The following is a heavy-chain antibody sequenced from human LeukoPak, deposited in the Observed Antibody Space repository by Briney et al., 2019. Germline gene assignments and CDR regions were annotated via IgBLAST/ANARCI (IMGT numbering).Heavy chain of an antibody. J-gene: IGHJ4*02. V-gene: IGHV3-7*01. CDR1: GFTFSSNW. CDR3: ASIVEEFGELLYDY. Sequence: GGSLRLSCAVPGFTFSSNWMSWVRRAPGRGLEWVANIKQDGSEKYYVDSLKGRFTISRDNTKNSLYLQMNSLRAEDTAVYYCASIVEEFGELLYDYWGQGTLVTVSS. CDR2: IKQDGSEK. D-gene: IGHD3-10*01.